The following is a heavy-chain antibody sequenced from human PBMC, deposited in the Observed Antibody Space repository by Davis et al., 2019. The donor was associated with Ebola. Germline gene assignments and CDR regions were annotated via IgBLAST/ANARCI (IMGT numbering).Heavy chain of an antibody. Sequence: GESLKISCAASGFTVSSNYMSWVRQAPGKGLEWVSVIYSGGSTYYADSVKGRFTISRDNSKNTLYLQMNSLRAEDTAVYYCARTRRGDYYYYYMDVWGKGTTVTVS. CDR3: ARTRRGDYYYYYMDV. CDR1: GFTVSSNY. J-gene: IGHJ6*03. V-gene: IGHV3-53*01. CDR2: IYSGGST.